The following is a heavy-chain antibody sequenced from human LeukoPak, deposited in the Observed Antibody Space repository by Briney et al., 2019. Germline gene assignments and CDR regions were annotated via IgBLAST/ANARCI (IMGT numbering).Heavy chain of an antibody. V-gene: IGHV4-39*07. CDR1: GGSISSYY. CDR2: IYYSGST. Sequence: PSETLSLTCTVSGGSISSYYWSWIRQPPGKGLEWIGSIYYSGSTYYNPSLKSRVTISVDTSKNQFSLKLSSVTAADTAVYYCAGGVDAFDIWGQGTMVTVSS. CDR3: AGGVDAFDI. J-gene: IGHJ3*02. D-gene: IGHD2-8*01.